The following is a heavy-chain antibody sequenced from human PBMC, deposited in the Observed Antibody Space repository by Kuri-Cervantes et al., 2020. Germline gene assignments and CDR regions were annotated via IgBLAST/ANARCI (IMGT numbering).Heavy chain of an antibody. V-gene: IGHV3-53*01. D-gene: IGHD1-26*01. Sequence: GESLKISCAASGFTFSDYYMSWIRQAPGKGLEWVSVIYSGGSTYYADSVKGRFTISRDNSKNTLYLQMNSLRAEDTALYYCAKGYGWGLSPGDYWGQGTLVTVSS. CDR3: AKGYGWGLSPGDY. CDR2: IYSGGST. J-gene: IGHJ4*02. CDR1: GFTFSDYY.